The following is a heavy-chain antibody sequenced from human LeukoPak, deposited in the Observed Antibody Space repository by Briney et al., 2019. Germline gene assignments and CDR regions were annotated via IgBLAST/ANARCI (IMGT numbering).Heavy chain of an antibody. D-gene: IGHD1-14*01. J-gene: IGHJ4*02. CDR2: IIPILGIA. V-gene: IGHV1-69*04. Sequence: SVKVSCKASVGTFSSYTISWVRQAPGQGLEWMGRIIPILGIANYAQKFQGRVTITADKSTSTAYMELSSLRSEDTAVYYCARDKNLGNYFDYWGQGTLVTVSS. CDR3: ARDKNLGNYFDY. CDR1: VGTFSSYT.